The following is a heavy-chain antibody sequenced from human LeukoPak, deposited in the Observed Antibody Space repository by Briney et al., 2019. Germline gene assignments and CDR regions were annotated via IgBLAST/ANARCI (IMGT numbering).Heavy chain of an antibody. CDR1: GFTFSSYA. J-gene: IGHJ5*02. Sequence: GGSLRLSCAASGFTFSSYAMSWVRQAPGKGLEWVSAISGSGGSTYYADSVKGRFTISRDNSKNTLYLQMNSLRAEDTAVYYCAVYSSSPNWFDPWGQGTLVTVSS. D-gene: IGHD6-13*01. CDR2: ISGSGGST. V-gene: IGHV3-23*01. CDR3: AVYSSSPNWFDP.